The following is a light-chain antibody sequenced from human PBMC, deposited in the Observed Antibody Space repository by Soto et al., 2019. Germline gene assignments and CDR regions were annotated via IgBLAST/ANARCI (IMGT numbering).Light chain of an antibody. Sequence: QSALTQPASVSGPPGQSITISCSGSSSDVGGYAYVSWYQQHPGKAPKLIIYEVSNRPSGVSNRFSGSKSGNTASLTISGLQAEDEADYYCLSYTSTNTRVFGGGTKVTVL. CDR3: LSYTSTNTRV. J-gene: IGLJ3*02. V-gene: IGLV2-14*01. CDR2: EVS. CDR1: SSDVGGYAY.